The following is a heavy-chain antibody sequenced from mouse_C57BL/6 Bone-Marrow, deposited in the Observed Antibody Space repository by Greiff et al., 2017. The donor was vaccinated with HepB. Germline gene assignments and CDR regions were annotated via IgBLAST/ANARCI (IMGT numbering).Heavy chain of an antibody. CDR1: GYAFSSSW. D-gene: IGHD1-1*01. CDR2: IYPGDGDT. Sequence: QVQLQQSGPELVKPGASVKISCKASGYAFSSSWMNWVKQRPGKGLEWIGRIYPGDGDTNYNGKFKGKATLTADKSSSTAYMQLSSLTSEDSAVYFCAREPYYDGRSPWDYWGQGTSVTVSS. V-gene: IGHV1-82*01. J-gene: IGHJ4*01. CDR3: AREPYYDGRSPWDY.